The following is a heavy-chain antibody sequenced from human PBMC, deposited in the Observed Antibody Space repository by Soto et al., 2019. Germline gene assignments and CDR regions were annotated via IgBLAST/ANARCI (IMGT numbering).Heavy chain of an antibody. D-gene: IGHD6-13*01. J-gene: IGHJ6*02. CDR3: ARHGVAAAGRDYYYYGMDV. CDR1: GGSISSYY. V-gene: IGHV4-59*08. Sequence: SETLSLTCTVSGGSISSYYWSWIRQPPGKGLEWIGYIYYSGSTNYNPSLKSRVTISVDTSKNQFSLKLSSVTAADTAVYYCARHGVAAAGRDYYYYGMDVWGQGTTVT. CDR2: IYYSGST.